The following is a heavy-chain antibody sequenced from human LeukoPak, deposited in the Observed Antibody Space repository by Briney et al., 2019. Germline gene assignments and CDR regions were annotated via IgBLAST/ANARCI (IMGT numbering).Heavy chain of an antibody. D-gene: IGHD1-26*01. V-gene: IGHV4-38-2*02. CDR1: GYSISSGYY. CDR2: IYYSGST. Sequence: SETLSLTCTVSGYSISSGYYWGWIRPPPGKGLEWLGYIYYSGSTNYNPSLKNRVTISIDTSKNQFSLKLSSVTAADTAVYYCARHQWVPAFDIWGQGTMVTVSS. J-gene: IGHJ3*02. CDR3: ARHQWVPAFDI.